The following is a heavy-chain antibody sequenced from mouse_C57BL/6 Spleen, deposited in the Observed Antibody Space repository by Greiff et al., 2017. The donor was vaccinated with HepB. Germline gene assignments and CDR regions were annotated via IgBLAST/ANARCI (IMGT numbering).Heavy chain of an antibody. Sequence: VQLKESGGDLVKPGGSLKLSCAASGFTFSSYGMSWVRQTPDKRLEWVATISSGGSYTYYPDSVKGRFTISRDNAKNTLYLQMSSLKSEDTAMYYCSSPFYYGSSPYYAMDYWGQGTSVTVSS. J-gene: IGHJ4*01. CDR1: GFTFSSYG. CDR2: ISSGGSYT. D-gene: IGHD1-1*01. CDR3: SSPFYYGSSPYYAMDY. V-gene: IGHV5-6*01.